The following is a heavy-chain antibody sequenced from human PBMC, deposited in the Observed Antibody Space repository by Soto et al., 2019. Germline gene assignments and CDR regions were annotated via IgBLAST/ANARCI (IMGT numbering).Heavy chain of an antibody. CDR1: GYTFTSYY. J-gene: IGHJ6*02. CDR2: INPSGGST. V-gene: IGHV1-46*01. Sequence: GSSVKVSCKASGYTFTSYYMHWVRQAPAQGLEWMGIINPSGGSTSYAQKFRGRVTMTRDTATSTVYMELSSLRSEDTAVYYCARVGWFGPHYYGMDVWGQETTRTL. D-gene: IGHD3-10*01. CDR3: ARVGWFGPHYYGMDV.